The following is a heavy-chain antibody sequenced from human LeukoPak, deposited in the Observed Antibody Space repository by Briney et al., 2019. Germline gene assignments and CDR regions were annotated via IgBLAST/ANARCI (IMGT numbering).Heavy chain of an antibody. CDR1: GFIFSSYA. CDR3: AKDSRYSGNFKAFDI. Sequence: VGALRLSCAASGFIFSSYAMSWVRQAPGKGLEWVSGISGSGGSTNYADSVKGRFTISRDNSKDTLYLQMNSLRAEDTAVYYCAKDSRYSGNFKAFDIWGQGTMVTASS. CDR2: ISGSGGST. J-gene: IGHJ3*02. V-gene: IGHV3-23*01. D-gene: IGHD1-26*01.